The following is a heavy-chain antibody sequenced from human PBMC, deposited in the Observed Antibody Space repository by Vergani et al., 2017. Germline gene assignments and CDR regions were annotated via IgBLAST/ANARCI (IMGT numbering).Heavy chain of an antibody. CDR3: ARDLRLLYNRFDP. CDR2: TRYDGNNK. J-gene: IGHJ5*02. V-gene: IGHV3-33*01. Sequence: QVQLVESGGGVFQTGRSLRLSCAASGFTFNQYGMHWVRQAPGKGLEWVAVTRYDGNNKQYADSVKGRFTISRDNYKSTMFLQMNSLRDEDTAVYYCARDLRLLYNRFDPWGQGTLVTVSS. D-gene: IGHD1-14*01. CDR1: GFTFNQYG.